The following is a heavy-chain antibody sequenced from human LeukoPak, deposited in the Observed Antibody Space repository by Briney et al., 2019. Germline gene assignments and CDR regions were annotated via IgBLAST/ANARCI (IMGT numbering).Heavy chain of an antibody. Sequence: PSETLSLTCTVSGGSISSSSYYWGWIRQPPGKGLEWIGSIYYSGSTYYNPSLKSRVTISVDTSKNQFSLKLSSVTAADTAVYCCARHVTVRGVIPHYFDYWGQGTLVTVSS. CDR3: ARHVTVRGVIPHYFDY. D-gene: IGHD3-10*01. CDR2: IYYSGST. CDR1: GGSISSSSYY. J-gene: IGHJ4*02. V-gene: IGHV4-39*01.